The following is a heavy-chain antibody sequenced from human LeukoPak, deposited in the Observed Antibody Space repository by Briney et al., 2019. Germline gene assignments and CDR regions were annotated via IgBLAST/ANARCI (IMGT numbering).Heavy chain of an antibody. CDR1: GGSFSDYY. D-gene: IGHD3-10*01. CDR3: ARAMVRGVISFYYYYYMDV. V-gene: IGHV4-34*01. J-gene: IGHJ6*03. CDR2: IYYSGST. Sequence: SETLSLTCAVYGGSFSDYYWSWIRRPPGKGLEWIGSIYYSGSTYYNPSLKSRVTISVDTSKNQFSLRLSSVTAADTAVYYCARAMVRGVISFYYYYYMDVWGKGTTVTISS.